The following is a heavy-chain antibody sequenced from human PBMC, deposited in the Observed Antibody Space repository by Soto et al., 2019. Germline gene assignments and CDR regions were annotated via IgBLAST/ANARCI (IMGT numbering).Heavy chain of an antibody. D-gene: IGHD3-22*01. J-gene: IGHJ4*02. V-gene: IGHV3-30-3*01. CDR2: ISYDGSNK. Sequence: GGVLRLSCAASGFTFSSYAMHWVRQAPGKGLEWVAVISYDGSNKYYADSVKGRFTISRDNSKNTLYLQMNSLRAEDTAVYYCARGGPNEEYYYDSSGYYFDYWGQGTLVTVSS. CDR3: ARGGPNEEYYYDSSGYYFDY. CDR1: GFTFSSYA.